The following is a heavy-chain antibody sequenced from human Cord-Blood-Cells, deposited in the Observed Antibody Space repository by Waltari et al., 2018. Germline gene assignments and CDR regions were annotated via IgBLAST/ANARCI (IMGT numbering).Heavy chain of an antibody. D-gene: IGHD3-22*01. V-gene: IGHV1-24*01. CDR3: ATVAYYYDSSGYLWLYYFDY. J-gene: IGHJ4*02. CDR1: GYTLTELS. CDR2: FDPEDGET. Sequence: QVPLVQSGAEVKKPGASVTVSCKVSGYTLTELSMHWVRQAPGNGLRLMGGFDPEDGETSYAQKFQGRVTMTEDTSTDTAYMELSSLRSEDTAVYYCATVAYYYDSSGYLWLYYFDYWGQGTLVTVSS.